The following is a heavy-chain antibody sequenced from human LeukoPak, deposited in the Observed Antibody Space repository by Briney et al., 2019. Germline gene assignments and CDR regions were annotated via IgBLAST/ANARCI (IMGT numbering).Heavy chain of an antibody. J-gene: IGHJ4*02. V-gene: IGHV4/OR15-8*02. CDR3: ASEGGPFRPLDY. CDR1: GGSITSTNW. Sequence: SETLSLTCSVSGGSITSTNWWTWVRQPPGKGLEWIGEVNVLGNTNYNPSLESRVTISIDKSENHVSLKLTSVTAADTAVYYCASEGGPFRPLDYSGQGTLVTVSS. CDR2: VNVLGNT. D-gene: IGHD2/OR15-2a*01.